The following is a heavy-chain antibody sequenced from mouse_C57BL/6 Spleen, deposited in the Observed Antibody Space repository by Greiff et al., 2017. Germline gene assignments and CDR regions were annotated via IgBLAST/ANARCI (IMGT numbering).Heavy chain of an antibody. CDR1: GFSLSTSGMG. CDR2: IYWDDDK. Sequence: ESGPGILQSSQTLSLTCSFSGFSLSTSGMGVSWIRQPSGKGLEWLANIYWDDDKRYHPSLKSRLTITKDTSRNQVFLKTTSVDTADTATYYCARTYGSKAMDYWGQGTSVTVSS. CDR3: ARTYGSKAMDY. J-gene: IGHJ4*01. D-gene: IGHD1-1*01. V-gene: IGHV8-12*01.